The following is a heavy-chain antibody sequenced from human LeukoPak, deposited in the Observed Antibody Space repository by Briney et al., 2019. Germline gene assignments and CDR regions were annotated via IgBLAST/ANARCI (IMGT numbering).Heavy chain of an antibody. D-gene: IGHD3-22*01. Sequence: GSLRLSCAASGFTFSSYAMSWVRQPPGKGLEWIGEINHSGSTNYNPSLKSRVTISVDTSKNQFSLKLSSVTAADTAVYYCAREELDYYGSSGYYYWGQGTLVTVSS. CDR1: GFTFSSYA. CDR2: INHSGST. J-gene: IGHJ4*02. V-gene: IGHV4-34*01. CDR3: AREELDYYGSSGYYY.